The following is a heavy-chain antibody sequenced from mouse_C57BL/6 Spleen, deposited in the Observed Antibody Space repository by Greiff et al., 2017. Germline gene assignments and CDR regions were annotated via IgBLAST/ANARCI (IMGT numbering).Heavy chain of an antibody. V-gene: IGHV5-17*01. D-gene: IGHD2-1*01. Sequence: VQLKESGGGLVKPGGSLKLSCAASGYTFSDYGMHWVRQAPEKGLEWVAYISSGGSTTYYADTVKGRFPISRDNAKSTLFLQMTRLTAEDTAMYYGARGDGILCIDYWGQGTTLTVSS. CDR2: ISSGGSTT. CDR1: GYTFSDYG. CDR3: ARGDGILCIDY. J-gene: IGHJ2*01.